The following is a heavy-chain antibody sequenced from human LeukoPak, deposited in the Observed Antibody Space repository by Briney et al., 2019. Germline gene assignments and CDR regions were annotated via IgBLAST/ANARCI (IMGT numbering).Heavy chain of an antibody. Sequence: PSETLSLTCTVSGGSISSSFNYWAWIRQPPGKGLEWIGSIYESGSAYYNPSFKSRITMSVDTSENQFSLKLTSVTAADTAVYYCARHYGPWGQGTLVTVSS. CDR3: ARHYGP. D-gene: IGHD3-16*01. J-gene: IGHJ5*02. CDR2: IYESGSA. CDR1: GGSISSSFNY. V-gene: IGHV4-39*01.